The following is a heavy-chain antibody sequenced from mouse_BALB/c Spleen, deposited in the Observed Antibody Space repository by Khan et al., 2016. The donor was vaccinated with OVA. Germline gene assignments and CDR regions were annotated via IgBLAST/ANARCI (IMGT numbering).Heavy chain of an antibody. J-gene: IGHJ2*01. CDR2: INPHIGET. CDR1: GYSFTGYF. V-gene: IGHV1-20*02. CDR3: ARKNDSDFDY. Sequence: VQLQQSGPELVKPGASVKISCKASGYSFTGYFMNWVMQSHGKSLEWIGRINPHIGETLYNQKFKGKATLTVDESSRTAHMELRSLASEDSAVYYCARKNDSDFDYWGQGTTLTVSS.